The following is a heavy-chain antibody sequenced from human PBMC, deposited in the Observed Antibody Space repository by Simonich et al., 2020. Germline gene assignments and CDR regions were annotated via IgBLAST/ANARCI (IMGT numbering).Heavy chain of an antibody. Sequence: QVQLQESGPGLVKPSETLSLTCTVSGGSISSYYWSWIRQHPGKGLEWIGYIYYRGRNNYNPSRKSRVTISVDTSKNQFSLKLSSVTAADTAVYYCARHDRWLQFYFDYWGQGTLVTVSS. CDR3: ARHDRWLQFYFDY. D-gene: IGHD5-12*01. CDR1: GGSISSYY. J-gene: IGHJ4*02. CDR2: IYYRGRN. V-gene: IGHV4-59*08.